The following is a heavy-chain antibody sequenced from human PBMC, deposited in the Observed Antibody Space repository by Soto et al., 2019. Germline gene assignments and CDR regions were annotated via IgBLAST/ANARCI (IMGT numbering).Heavy chain of an antibody. V-gene: IGHV1-8*01. Sequence: QVQLVQSGAEVKTPGASVKVSCKASGYTFATYDINWVRQAPGQGLEWMGWMNHNSGNTGYAQKFQGRITMPRDTALSVAHRELGSLRNEDTAVDYWERSDGYNFNWLDSWGQGTLVTVSA. CDR2: MNHNSGNT. CDR3: ERSDGYNFNWLDS. D-gene: IGHD2-21*01. CDR1: GYTFATYD. J-gene: IGHJ5*01.